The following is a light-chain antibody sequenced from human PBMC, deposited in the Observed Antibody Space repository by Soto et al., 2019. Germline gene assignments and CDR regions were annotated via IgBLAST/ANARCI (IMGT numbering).Light chain of an antibody. V-gene: IGLV2-14*01. CDR2: DVS. Sequence: QSALTQPASVSGAPGQSITISCTGTSSDVGGYNYVSWYQQHPGKAPKLMIYDVSNRPSGVSNRFSGSKSGNTASLTISGLQAEDEADYYCSSYISSSTSGVFGGGTKLTVL. CDR1: SSDVGGYNY. J-gene: IGLJ2*01. CDR3: SSYISSSTSGV.